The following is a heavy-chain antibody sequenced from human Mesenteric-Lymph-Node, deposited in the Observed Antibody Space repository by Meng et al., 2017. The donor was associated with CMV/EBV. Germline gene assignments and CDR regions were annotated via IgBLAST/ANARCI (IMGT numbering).Heavy chain of an antibody. V-gene: IGHV3-33*08. J-gene: IGHJ6*02. Sequence: GGSLRLSCAASGFTFSSYGMHWVRQAPGKGLEWVALVWYDGDKKYYADSVKGRFTISRDNFNNMLYLQMNSLRAEDTALYYCARRIRVGYGMDVWGQGTTVTVSS. D-gene: IGHD2-15*01. CDR1: GFTFSSYG. CDR3: ARRIRVGYGMDV. CDR2: VWYDGDKK.